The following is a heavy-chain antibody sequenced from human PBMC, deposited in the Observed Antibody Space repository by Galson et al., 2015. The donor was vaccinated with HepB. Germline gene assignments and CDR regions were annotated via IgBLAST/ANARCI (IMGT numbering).Heavy chain of an antibody. CDR2: INHSGST. CDR3: AREASATVVNWSYYYYYMDV. D-gene: IGHD4-23*01. CDR1: GGSFSGYY. V-gene: IGHV4-34*01. Sequence: SETLSLTCAVYGGSFSGYYWSWIRQPPGKGLEWIGEINHSGSTNYNPSLKSRVTISVDTSKNQFSLKLSSVTAADTAVYYCAREASATVVNWSYYYYYMDVWGKGTTVTVSS. J-gene: IGHJ6*03.